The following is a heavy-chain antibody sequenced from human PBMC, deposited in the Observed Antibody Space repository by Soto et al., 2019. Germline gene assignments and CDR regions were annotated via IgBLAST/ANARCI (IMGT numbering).Heavy chain of an antibody. CDR2: IYYSGST. CDR3: ARRAGGLVPAPDWTFDY. V-gene: IGHV4-39*01. Sequence: PSETLSLTCTVSGGSISGSSYYWGWIRQPPGKGLEWIGSIYYSGSTYYNPSLKSRVTISVDTSKNQFSLKLSSVTAADTAVYYRARRAGGLVPAPDWTFDYWGQGTLVTVSS. CDR1: GGSISGSSYY. J-gene: IGHJ4*02. D-gene: IGHD2-2*01.